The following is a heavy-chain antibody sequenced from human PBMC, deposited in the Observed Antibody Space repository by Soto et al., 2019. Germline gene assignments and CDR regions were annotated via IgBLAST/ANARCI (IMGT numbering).Heavy chain of an antibody. D-gene: IGHD3-3*01. J-gene: IGHJ4*02. Sequence: ASVKVSCKASGYTFTSYAINCVRQATGQRLEWMGWMNPDNGNTKYSQKFQGRVTITRDTSVSTAYMELSSLRSEDTAVYYCARASPDLFYDFWSGYHFDYWGQGTLVTVSS. CDR2: MNPDNGNT. CDR3: ARASPDLFYDFWSGYHFDY. CDR1: GYTFTSYA. V-gene: IGHV1-3*01.